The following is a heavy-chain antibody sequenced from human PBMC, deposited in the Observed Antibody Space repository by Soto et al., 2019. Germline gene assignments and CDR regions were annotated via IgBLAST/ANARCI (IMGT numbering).Heavy chain of an antibody. J-gene: IGHJ5*02. V-gene: IGHV1-46*03. CDR1: GYTFTSYY. CDR3: ARSAVVVAATRVWFDP. CDR2: INPSGGST. Sequence: ASVKVSCKASGYTFTSYYMHWVRQAPGQGLEWMGIINPSGGSTSYAQKFRGRVTMTRDTSTSTVYMELSSLRSEDTAVYYCARSAVVVAATRVWFDPWGQGTLVTVSS. D-gene: IGHD2-15*01.